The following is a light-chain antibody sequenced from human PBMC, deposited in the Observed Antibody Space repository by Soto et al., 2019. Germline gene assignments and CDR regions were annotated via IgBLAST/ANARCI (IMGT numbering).Light chain of an antibody. J-gene: IGKJ1*01. CDR3: QKYNSAPWT. V-gene: IGKV1-27*01. Sequence: RLTQSPSSLSASVGDTVTISCRASQDISTYLAWYQQKPGKAPTLLIFGASSLHNGVPPRFSGSGSGTDFTLTISSLQPEDVATYYCQKYNSAPWTFGQGTKVEIK. CDR2: GAS. CDR1: QDISTY.